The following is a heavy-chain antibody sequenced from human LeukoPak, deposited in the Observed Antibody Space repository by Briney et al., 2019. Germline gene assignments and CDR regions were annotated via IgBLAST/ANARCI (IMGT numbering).Heavy chain of an antibody. CDR1: GGTFISYA. CDR3: ARARCVSGGSNWFDP. Sequence: GASVKVSCKASGGTFISYAISWVRQAPGQGLEWMGRIIPILGIANYAQKFQGRVTITADKSTSTAYMELSSLRSEDTAVYYCARARCVSGGSNWFDPWGQGTLVTVSS. CDR2: IIPILGIA. J-gene: IGHJ5*02. V-gene: IGHV1-69*04. D-gene: IGHD2-15*01.